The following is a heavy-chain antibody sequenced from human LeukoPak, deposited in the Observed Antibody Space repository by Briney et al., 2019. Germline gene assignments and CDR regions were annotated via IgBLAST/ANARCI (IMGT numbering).Heavy chain of an antibody. CDR3: AKYQCRYSSSCHGGHDAFDI. CDR1: GFTFSSYA. CDR2: ISGSGGST. J-gene: IGHJ3*02. D-gene: IGHD6-13*01. V-gene: IGHV3-23*01. Sequence: GGSLRLSCAASGFTFSSYAMSWVRQAPGKGLEWVSAISGSGGSTYYADSVKGRFTISRDNSKNTLYLQMNSLRAEDTAVYYCAKYQCRYSSSCHGGHDAFDIWGQGTMVTVSS.